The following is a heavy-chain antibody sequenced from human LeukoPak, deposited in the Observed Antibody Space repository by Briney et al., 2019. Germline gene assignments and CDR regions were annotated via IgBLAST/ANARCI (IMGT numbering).Heavy chain of an antibody. Sequence: GRSLRLSCAASGSTFSSYGMHWVRQAPGKGLEWVAVISYDGSNKYYADSVKGRFTISRDNSKNTLYLQMNSLRAEDTAVYYCAKVQKKRYCSGGSCYDLDYWGQGTLVTVSS. CDR2: ISYDGSNK. CDR1: GSTFSSYG. D-gene: IGHD2-15*01. J-gene: IGHJ4*02. CDR3: AKVQKKRYCSGGSCYDLDY. V-gene: IGHV3-30*18.